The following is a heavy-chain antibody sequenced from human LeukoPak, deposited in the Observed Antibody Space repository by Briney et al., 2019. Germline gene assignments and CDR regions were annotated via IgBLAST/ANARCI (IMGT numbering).Heavy chain of an antibody. Sequence: PSETLSLTCTVSGGSISSNNYYWGWIRQPPGKGLEWIGSMYYSGSTYYNPSLKSRVTISGDTSKKQFSLKLSSVTAADTAVYYCAVSSSWYGDWFDPWGLGTLVTVSS. CDR2: MYYSGST. J-gene: IGHJ5*02. D-gene: IGHD6-13*01. CDR3: AVSSSWYGDWFDP. V-gene: IGHV4-39*07. CDR1: GGSISSNNYY.